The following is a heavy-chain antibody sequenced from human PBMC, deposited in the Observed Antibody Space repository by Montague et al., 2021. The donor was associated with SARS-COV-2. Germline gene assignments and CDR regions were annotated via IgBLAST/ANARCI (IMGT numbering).Heavy chain of an antibody. CDR1: GGSISSYY. CDR3: ARRSLGYCSGGSCYSAFDP. Sequence: SETLSLTCTVSGGSISSYYWSWIRQPPGKGLEWIGYIYYSGSTNYNPSPKSRVTISVDTSKNQFFLKLSSVTAADTAVYYCARRSLGYCSGGSCYSAFDPWGQGTLVTVSS. D-gene: IGHD2-15*01. J-gene: IGHJ5*02. V-gene: IGHV4-59*01. CDR2: IYYSGST.